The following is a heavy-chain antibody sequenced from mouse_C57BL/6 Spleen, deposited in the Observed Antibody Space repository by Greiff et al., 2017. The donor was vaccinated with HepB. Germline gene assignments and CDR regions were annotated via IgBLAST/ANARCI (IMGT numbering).Heavy chain of an antibody. CDR3: ARSYYDYETGFAY. CDR1: GYAFTNYL. D-gene: IGHD2-4*01. Sequence: VHLVESGAELVRPGTSVKVSCKASGYAFTNYLIEWVKQRPGQGLEWIGVINPGSGGTNYNEKLKGKATMTADKSASTAYMQLSSMTSEDSAVYFCARSYYDYETGFAYWGQGTLVTVSA. CDR2: INPGSGGT. V-gene: IGHV1-54*01. J-gene: IGHJ3*01.